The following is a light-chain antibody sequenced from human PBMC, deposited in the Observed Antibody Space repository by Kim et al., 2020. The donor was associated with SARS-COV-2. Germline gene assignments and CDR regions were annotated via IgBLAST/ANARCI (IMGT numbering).Light chain of an antibody. J-gene: IGKJ2*01. V-gene: IGKV4-1*01. CDR3: QQYYTTPYT. CDR1: QSILYSSNNQNY. Sequence: RATINCKSSQSILYSSNNQNYLTWYQQKPGQPPKLLIYWASTREYGVPDRFSGSGSGTDFTLTIGSLQAEDVAVYYCQQYYTTPYTFGQGTKLEI. CDR2: WAS.